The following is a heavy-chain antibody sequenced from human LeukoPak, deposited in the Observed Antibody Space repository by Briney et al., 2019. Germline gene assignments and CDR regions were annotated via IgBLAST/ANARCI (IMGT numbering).Heavy chain of an antibody. V-gene: IGHV3-73*01. CDR3: AGGGNPRRLDY. CDR2: IRSKANSYAT. J-gene: IGHJ4*02. D-gene: IGHD2-15*01. Sequence: GGSLRLSCAASGFTFSGSAMHWVRQASGKGLEWVGRIRSKANSYATAYAASVKGRFTISRDDSKNTAYLQMNSLRAEDTAVYYCAGGGNPRRLDYWGQGTLVTVSS. CDR1: GFTFSGSA.